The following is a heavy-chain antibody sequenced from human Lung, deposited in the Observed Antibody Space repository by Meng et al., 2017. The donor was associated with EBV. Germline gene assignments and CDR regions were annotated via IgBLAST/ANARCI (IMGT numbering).Heavy chain of an antibody. V-gene: IGHV6-1*01. Sequence: VQLLQSGRGLVKPSPTLSLTCAISGDSVSSNSVTWNWIRQSPSRGLEWLGRTYYRSKWYNEYALSVKSRINFNSDTSRNQFSLQLNSVTPEDTAVYYCTRDCEDWGQGTLVTV. CDR2: TYYRSKWYN. J-gene: IGHJ4*02. CDR1: GDSVSSNSVT. CDR3: TRDCED.